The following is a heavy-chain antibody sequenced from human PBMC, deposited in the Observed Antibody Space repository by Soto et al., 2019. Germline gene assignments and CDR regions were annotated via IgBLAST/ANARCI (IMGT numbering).Heavy chain of an antibody. Sequence: EEQLVESGGGLVQPGGSLRLSCAASGFTFSTYWLSWVRQAPGKGLEWVANINQDGSVKYYLDSVKGRFTISRDNAKNSLYLQMNSLRAEDTAVYYCARDQNHNILSDYYDAFDIWGQGTMVTVSS. CDR3: ARDQNHNILSDYYDAFDI. CDR2: INQDGSVK. V-gene: IGHV3-7*01. CDR1: GFTFSTYW. D-gene: IGHD3-9*01. J-gene: IGHJ3*02.